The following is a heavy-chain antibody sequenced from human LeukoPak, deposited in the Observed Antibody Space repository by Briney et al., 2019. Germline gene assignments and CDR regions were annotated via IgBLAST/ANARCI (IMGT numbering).Heavy chain of an antibody. CDR1: DASISGYY. CDR3: ARDLGGIYFDH. D-gene: IGHD1-26*01. V-gene: IGHV4-59*01. CDR2: IHFSGST. J-gene: IGHJ4*02. Sequence: SETLSLTCTVSDASISGYYWSWIRQPPGKGLEWIGSIHFSGSTNYNPSLRSRVTISVDTSKNQLSLKLSSVTAADTAVYYCARDLGGIYFDHWGQGTLVTVSS.